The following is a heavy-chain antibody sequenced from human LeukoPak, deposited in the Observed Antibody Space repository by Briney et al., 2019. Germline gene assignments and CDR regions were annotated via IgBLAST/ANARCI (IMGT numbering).Heavy chain of an antibody. Sequence: GGSVTLPCAVCGFTFCSYWMFWVRQAPGEGVEWVANIKQDGSEKYYVDSVKGRFTISRDNAKNSLYLQMNSLRAEDTAVYYCARATTVTTSPSGYFDYWGQGTLVTVSS. J-gene: IGHJ4*02. V-gene: IGHV3-7*04. CDR3: ARATTVTTSPSGYFDY. CDR2: IKQDGSEK. D-gene: IGHD4-17*01. CDR1: GFTFCSYW.